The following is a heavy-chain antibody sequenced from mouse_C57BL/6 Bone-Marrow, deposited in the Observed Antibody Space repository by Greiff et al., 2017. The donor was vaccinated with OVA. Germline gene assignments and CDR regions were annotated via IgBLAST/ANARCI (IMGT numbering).Heavy chain of an antibody. CDR2: ISSGGSYT. CDR3: ARHGITTVVAHYYAMDY. D-gene: IGHD1-1*01. CDR1: GFTFSSYG. V-gene: IGHV5-6*01. Sequence: EVQLVESGGDLVKPGGSLKLSCAASGFTFSSYGMSWVRQTPDKRLEWVATISSGGSYTYYPASVKGRFTISRDNAKNTLYLQMSSLKSEDTAMYYCARHGITTVVAHYYAMDYWGQGTSVTVSS. J-gene: IGHJ4*01.